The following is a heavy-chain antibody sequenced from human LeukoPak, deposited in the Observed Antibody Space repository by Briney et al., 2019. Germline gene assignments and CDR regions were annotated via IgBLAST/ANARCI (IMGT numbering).Heavy chain of an antibody. D-gene: IGHD3-16*01. CDR3: AREFGKIDGGT. V-gene: IGHV3-74*01. CDR1: GFTFSNYW. Sequence: GGSLRLSRAASGFTFSNYWMHWVRQAPGEGLVWVSLINSDGSIITYADSVKGRFTISRDNAKNTLYLQMNSLRADDTAVYYCAREFGKIDGGTWGQGTLVTVSS. J-gene: IGHJ5*02. CDR2: INSDGSII.